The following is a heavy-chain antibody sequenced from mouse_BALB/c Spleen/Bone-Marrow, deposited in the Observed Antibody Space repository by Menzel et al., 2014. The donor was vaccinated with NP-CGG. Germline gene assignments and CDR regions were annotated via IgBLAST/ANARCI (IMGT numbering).Heavy chain of an antibody. CDR1: GFNIKDTY. CDR2: IDPANGNT. D-gene: IGHD1-2*01. CDR3: ARGGTTATWYLDV. V-gene: IGHV14-3*02. Sequence: EVKLVESGAELVKPGDSVKLSCTASGFNIKDTYMHWVKQRPEQGLEWIGRIDPANGNTKYDPKFQGKATITADTSSNTAYLQLSSLTAGDAAVDYCARGGTTATWYLDVWGAGTTVTVSS. J-gene: IGHJ1*01.